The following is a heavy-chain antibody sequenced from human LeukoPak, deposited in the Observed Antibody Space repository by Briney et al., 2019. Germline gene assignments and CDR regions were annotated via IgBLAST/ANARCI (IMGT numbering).Heavy chain of an antibody. CDR1: GGSISSSNYY. V-gene: IGHV4-39*07. Sequence: SETLSLTCAVSGGSISSSNYYWGWVRQPPGKGLEWIGNIYYTGSTYYNPSLTSRVTISVDSSKNHFSLKLTSVTAADTAVYYCASILNPNYFDTSGYYDYWGQGTLVTVSS. D-gene: IGHD3-22*01. CDR3: ASILNPNYFDTSGYYDY. CDR2: IYYTGST. J-gene: IGHJ4*02.